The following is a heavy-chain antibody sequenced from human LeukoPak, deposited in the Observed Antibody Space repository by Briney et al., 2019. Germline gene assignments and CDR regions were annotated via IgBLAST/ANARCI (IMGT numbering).Heavy chain of an antibody. V-gene: IGHV3-23*01. D-gene: IGHD3-10*01. J-gene: IGHJ4*02. CDR3: AKDRGVWFGDPFPDH. CDR1: GLTFRTYA. CDR2: ISGSGGST. Sequence: GGSLRLSCAASGLTFRTYAMSWVRQAPGKGLEWVSAISGSGGSTYYADSVKGRFTISRDNSKNTLYLQMNSLRAEDTAVYYCAKDRGVWFGDPFPDHWGQGTLVTASS.